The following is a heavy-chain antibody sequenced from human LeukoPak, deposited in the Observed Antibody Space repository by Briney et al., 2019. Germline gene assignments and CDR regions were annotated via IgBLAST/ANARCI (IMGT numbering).Heavy chain of an antibody. CDR1: GFTFSSYG. CDR2: ISGSGGST. CDR3: AKRSAESSGYFDY. D-gene: IGHD6-19*01. Sequence: GGTLRLSCAASGFTFSSYGMSWVRQAPGKGLEWVSAISGSGGSTYYPDSVKGRFTISRDNPKNTLYLQMNSLRAEDTAVYYCAKRSAESSGYFDYWGQGTLVTVSS. V-gene: IGHV3-23*01. J-gene: IGHJ4*02.